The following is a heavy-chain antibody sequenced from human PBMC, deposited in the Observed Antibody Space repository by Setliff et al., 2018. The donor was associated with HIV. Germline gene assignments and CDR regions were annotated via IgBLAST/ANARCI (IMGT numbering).Heavy chain of an antibody. CDR1: GGSISSAY. CDR3: ARGVRGCGEIRYFFYYYYMDV. Sequence: SETLSLTCTVSGGSISSAYWSWVRQPPGKGLEWIGYIYSGGITNYNPSLKSRVTISADTSKNQFSLELSSVTAADTAVYYCARGVRGCGEIRYFFYYYYMDVWGKGTTVTVSS. CDR2: IYSGGIT. D-gene: IGHD3-9*01. V-gene: IGHV4-59*08. J-gene: IGHJ6*03.